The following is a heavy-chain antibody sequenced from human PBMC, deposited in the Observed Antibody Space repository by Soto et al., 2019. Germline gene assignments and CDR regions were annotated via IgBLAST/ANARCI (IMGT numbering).Heavy chain of an antibody. J-gene: IGHJ6*02. CDR2: ISGSGGST. CDR1: GFTFSSYA. V-gene: IGHV3-23*01. D-gene: IGHD2-15*01. Sequence: GGSLRLSCAASGFTFSSYAMSWVRQAPGKGLEWVSAISGSGGSTYYADSVKGRFTISRDNSKNTLYLQMNSLRAEDTAVYYCAKDRGCSGGSCYAKTVFGMDVWGQGTTVTVSS. CDR3: AKDRGCSGGSCYAKTVFGMDV.